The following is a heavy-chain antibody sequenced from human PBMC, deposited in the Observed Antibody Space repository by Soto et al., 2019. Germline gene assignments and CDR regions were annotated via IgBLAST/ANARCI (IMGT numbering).Heavy chain of an antibody. Sequence: GGSLRLSCAASGFTFSSYAMSWVRQAPGKGLEWVSAISGSGGSTYYADSVKGRFTISRDNSKNTLYLQMNSLRAEDTAVYYCAKDGQLAHVNSAEIDYWGQGTLVTVSS. CDR3: AKDGQLAHVNSAEIDY. CDR2: ISGSGGST. J-gene: IGHJ4*02. CDR1: GFTFSSYA. D-gene: IGHD6-6*01. V-gene: IGHV3-23*01.